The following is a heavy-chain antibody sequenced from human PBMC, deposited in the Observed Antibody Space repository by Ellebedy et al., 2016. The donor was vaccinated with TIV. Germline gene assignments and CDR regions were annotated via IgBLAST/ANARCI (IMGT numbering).Heavy chain of an antibody. Sequence: MPSETLSLTCAVYGGSFSGYYWSWIRQPPGKGLEWIGEINHSGSTNYNPSLKGRVTISVDTSKNQLSLKLSSVTDAATAVYYCARGVAARYFGSREKTQRNGLDVWGQGTTVTVSS. V-gene: IGHV4-34*01. CDR2: INHSGST. CDR1: GGSFSGYY. CDR3: ARGVAARYFGSREKTQRNGLDV. J-gene: IGHJ6*02. D-gene: IGHD3-9*01.